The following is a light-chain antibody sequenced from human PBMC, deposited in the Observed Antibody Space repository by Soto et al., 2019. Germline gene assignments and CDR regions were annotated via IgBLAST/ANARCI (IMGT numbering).Light chain of an antibody. Sequence: DIQMTQSPSSLSTSGGDRFTITCRASQSISSYLNWYQQKPGKAPKLLICSASSLQSGVPSRFSGSGSGTDFTPTISSLQPEDFATYYCQQSYSTPPTFGQGTKVDIK. CDR3: QQSYSTPPT. J-gene: IGKJ1*01. V-gene: IGKV1-39*01. CDR1: QSISSY. CDR2: SAS.